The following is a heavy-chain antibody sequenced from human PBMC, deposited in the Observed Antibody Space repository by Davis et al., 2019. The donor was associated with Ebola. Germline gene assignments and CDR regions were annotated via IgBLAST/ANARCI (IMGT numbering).Heavy chain of an antibody. D-gene: IGHD2-2*01. CDR1: GLTFSSYA. V-gene: IGHV3-23*01. J-gene: IGHJ4*02. CDR2: ISGSGGST. Sequence: PGGSLRLSCAASGLTFSSYAMSWVRQAPGKGLEWVSAISGSGGSTYYADSVKGRFTISRDNSKNTLYLQMNNLRAEETAVYYCVRDSCPTTNCYGDYWGQGTLVTVSS. CDR3: VRDSCPTTNCYGDY.